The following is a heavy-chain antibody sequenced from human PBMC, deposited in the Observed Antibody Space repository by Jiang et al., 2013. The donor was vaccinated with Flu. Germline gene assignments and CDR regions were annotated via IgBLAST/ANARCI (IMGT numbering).Heavy chain of an antibody. CDR1: GYRFFNYW. J-gene: IGHJ4*02. Sequence: GAEVKKPGESLRVSCKASGYRFFNYWIGWVRQMPGKDLEWMGIVYPGGSDTRYRPSFHGQVTISADKSITTAYLQWSSLKASDSAMYYCARVALECSGGSCLDFDYWGQGTLVSVSS. CDR2: VYPGGSDT. V-gene: IGHV5-51*01. D-gene: IGHD2-15*01. CDR3: ARVALECSGGSCLDFDY.